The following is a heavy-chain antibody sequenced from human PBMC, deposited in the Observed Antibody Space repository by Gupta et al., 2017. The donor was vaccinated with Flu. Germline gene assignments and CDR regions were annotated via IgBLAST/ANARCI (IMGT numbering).Heavy chain of an antibody. CDR3: ARDGRDITMISFDL. Sequence: QVQLQESGPGLVKPSETLSLTCAVSGYSITSGYYWGWVRQPPGKGPEWIGSIYHSGSTFYTPSLKSRVTISTDTSKNQFSLKLYSVTAADTAVYYCARDGRDITMISFDLWGQGTMVTVSS. J-gene: IGHJ3*01. CDR1: GYSITSGYY. V-gene: IGHV4-38-2*02. D-gene: IGHD3-22*01. CDR2: IYHSGST.